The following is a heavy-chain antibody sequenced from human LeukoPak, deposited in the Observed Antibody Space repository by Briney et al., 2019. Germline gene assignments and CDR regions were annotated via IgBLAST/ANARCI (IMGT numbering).Heavy chain of an antibody. V-gene: IGHV3-15*01. CDR3: TTSPFMGSFDP. D-gene: IGHD2-15*01. J-gene: IGHJ5*02. Sequence: GGSLRLSCAASGFTFSNAWMSWVRQAPGKGLEWVGRIRSSTDGETTDYAARVTGRFTISRDDSKNTLYLQMNSLKTENTAVYYCTTSPFMGSFDPWGQGTLVPVSS. CDR1: GFTFSNAW. CDR2: IRSSTDGETT.